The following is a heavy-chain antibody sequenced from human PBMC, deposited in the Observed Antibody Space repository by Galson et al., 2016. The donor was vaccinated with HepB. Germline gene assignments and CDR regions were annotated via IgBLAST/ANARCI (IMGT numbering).Heavy chain of an antibody. D-gene: IGHD3-16*01. V-gene: IGHV4-61*02. CDR3: AREPIRDIMVMDI. CDR1: GGSIASENYY. J-gene: IGHJ4*02. CDR2: IHHSGIT. Sequence: TLSLTCTVSGGSIASENYYWTWVRQPAGKRLEWIGRIHHSGITSHNPSLKSRVTISVDTSKNQISLKLSSVTAADTAFYYCAREPIRDIMVMDIWGQGTLVTVSS.